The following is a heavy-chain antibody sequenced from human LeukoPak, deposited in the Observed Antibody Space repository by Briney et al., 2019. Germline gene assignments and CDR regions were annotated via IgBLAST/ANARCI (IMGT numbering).Heavy chain of an antibody. CDR2: INTNTGDP. CDR3: ASSQFWSGYYTGYFDY. D-gene: IGHD3-3*01. CDR1: GYTFTSYA. Sequence: GASVKVSCKASGYTFTSYAMNWVRQAPGRGLEWMGWINTNTGDPTYAQGFTGRFVFSLDTSVSTAYLQISSLKAEDTAVYYCASSQFWSGYYTGYFDYWGQGTLVTVSS. V-gene: IGHV7-4-1*02. J-gene: IGHJ4*02.